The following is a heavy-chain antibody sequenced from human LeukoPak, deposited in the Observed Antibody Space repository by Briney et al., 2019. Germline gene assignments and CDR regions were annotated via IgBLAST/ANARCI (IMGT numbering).Heavy chain of an antibody. Sequence: GGSLRLSCAASGFTFSSYAMSWVRQAPGKGLEWVSAISGSGGSTYYADSVKGRFTISRDNSKNTLYLQMNSLRAEDTAVYYCARSSGDYSDGSGYQKFDYWGQGALVTVSS. V-gene: IGHV3-23*01. CDR2: ISGSGGST. CDR3: ARSSGDYSDGSGYQKFDY. CDR1: GFTFSSYA. D-gene: IGHD3-22*01. J-gene: IGHJ4*02.